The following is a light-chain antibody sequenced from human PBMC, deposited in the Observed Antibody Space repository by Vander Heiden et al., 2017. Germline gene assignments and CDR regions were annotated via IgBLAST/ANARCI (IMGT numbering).Light chain of an antibody. CDR3: QQYGDWPPWT. Sequence: IWMTQSPATLSVSPGESATLSCRASQSISKNLAWYQQKPGQAPRLLIYGTSTRATDIPARFSGSGYGTEFTLTITSLQSEDFGVYFCQQYGDWPPWTFGQGTKVEIK. CDR2: GTS. CDR1: QSISKN. V-gene: IGKV3-15*01. J-gene: IGKJ1*01.